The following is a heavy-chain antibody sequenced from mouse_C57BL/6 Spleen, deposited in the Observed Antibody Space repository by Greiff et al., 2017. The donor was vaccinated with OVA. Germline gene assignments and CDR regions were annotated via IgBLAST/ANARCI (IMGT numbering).Heavy chain of an antibody. D-gene: IGHD1-1*01. CDR2: IYPRSGNT. CDR3: ARDLYYYGSSYNYFDY. V-gene: IGHV1-81*01. CDR1: GYTFTSYG. Sequence: QVQLKQSGAELARPGASVKLSCKASGYTFTSYGISWVKQSTGQGLEWIGEIYPRSGNTYYNEKFKGKATLTADRSSSTAYMELRNLTSEDSAVYFWARDLYYYGSSYNYFDYWGQGTTLTVSS. J-gene: IGHJ2*01.